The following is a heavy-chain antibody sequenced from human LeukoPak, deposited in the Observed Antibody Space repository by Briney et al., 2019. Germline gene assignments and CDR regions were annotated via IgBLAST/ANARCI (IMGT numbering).Heavy chain of an antibody. CDR2: ISGSGGST. Sequence: GGSLRLSCSASGFTFTSSGMSWVRQAPGKGLEWVSAISGSGGSTYYADSVRGRFTISRDNSKNTLYLQMNSLRAEDTAVYYCARAGANWGVIDYWGQGTLVTVSS. J-gene: IGHJ4*02. CDR3: ARAGANWGVIDY. V-gene: IGHV3-23*01. D-gene: IGHD7-27*01. CDR1: GFTFTSSG.